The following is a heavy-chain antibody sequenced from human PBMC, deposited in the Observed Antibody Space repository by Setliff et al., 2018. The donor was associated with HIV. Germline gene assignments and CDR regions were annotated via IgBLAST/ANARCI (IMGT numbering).Heavy chain of an antibody. J-gene: IGHJ3*02. D-gene: IGHD7-27*01. V-gene: IGHV3-15*01. CDR1: GFTFSSYG. CDR2: IKSRVDGETT. CDR3: ILLGMHGALNI. Sequence: PGGSLRLSCAASGFTFSSYGMHWVRQAPGKGLEWVGRIKSRVDGETTAYAAPLKGRFTISRDDSKNTLYLQMDSLSTEDTAVYYCILLGMHGALNIWGQGTMVTVSS.